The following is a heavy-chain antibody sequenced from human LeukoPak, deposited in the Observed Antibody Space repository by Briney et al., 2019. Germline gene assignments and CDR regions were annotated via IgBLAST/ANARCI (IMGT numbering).Heavy chain of an antibody. CDR1: GFTFSSYS. V-gene: IGHV3-21*01. CDR2: ISSSSSYI. J-gene: IGHJ3*02. CDR3: ARQKQWLVSGAFDI. Sequence: GGPLRLSCAASGFTFSSYSMNWVRQAPGKGLEWVSSISSSSSYIYYADSVKGRFTISRDNAKNSLYLQMNSLRAEDTAAYYCARQKQWLVSGAFDIWGQGTMVTVSS. D-gene: IGHD6-19*01.